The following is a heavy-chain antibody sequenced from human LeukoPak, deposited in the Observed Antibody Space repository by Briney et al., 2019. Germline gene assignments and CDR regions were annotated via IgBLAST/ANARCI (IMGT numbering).Heavy chain of an antibody. V-gene: IGHV4-59*01. J-gene: IGHJ4*02. CDR1: GGSINSYY. CDR3: ARSRTTSSSVDY. D-gene: IGHD2/OR15-2a*01. Sequence: SETLSLTCTVSGGSINSYYWSWIRQPPGKVLEWIGYIYYTGSTKYNPSLKSRVTMSVDTSKNQFSLRLTSVTAADTAEYYCARSRTTSSSVDYWGQGILVTVSS. CDR2: IYYTGST.